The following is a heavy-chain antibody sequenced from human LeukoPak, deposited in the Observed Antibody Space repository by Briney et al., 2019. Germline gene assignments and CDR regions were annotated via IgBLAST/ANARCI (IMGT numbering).Heavy chain of an antibody. J-gene: IGHJ6*02. V-gene: IGHV3-15*01. Sequence: GGSLRLSCAASGFTFSNAWMSWVRQAPGKGLEWVGRIKSKTDGGTTDYAAPVKGRFTISRDDSKNTLYLQMNSLRTEDTAVYYCTTPLYYDILTGFRNLDVWGQGTTVTVSS. CDR2: IKSKTDGGTT. D-gene: IGHD3-9*01. CDR1: GFTFSNAW. CDR3: TTPLYYDILTGFRNLDV.